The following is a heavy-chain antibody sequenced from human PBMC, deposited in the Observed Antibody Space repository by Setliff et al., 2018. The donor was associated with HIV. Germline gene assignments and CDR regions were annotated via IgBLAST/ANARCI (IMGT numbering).Heavy chain of an antibody. V-gene: IGHV1-46*01. Sequence: ASVKVSCKASGYTFTNYYIHWVRQAPGQGLEWMGLINPSGGRTSYAQKFQGRLTLTRDTSRSTVYMELSSLRSEDTAVYYCARCYYDSSGPTDAFDIWGQGTVVTVSS. CDR2: INPSGGRT. J-gene: IGHJ3*02. D-gene: IGHD3-22*01. CDR1: GYTFTNYY. CDR3: ARCYYDSSGPTDAFDI.